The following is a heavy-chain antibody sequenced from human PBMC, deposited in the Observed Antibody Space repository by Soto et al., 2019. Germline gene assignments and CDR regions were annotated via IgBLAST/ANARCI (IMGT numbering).Heavy chain of an antibody. J-gene: IGHJ3*02. Sequence: EVQLLESGGGLVQPGGSLRLSCAASGFTFSSYAMSWVRQAPGKGLEWVSAISGSGGSTYYADSVKGRFTISRDNSKNTLYLQMNSLRAEDTAVYYCAKDREGRSYYRADAFDIWGQGTMVTVSS. D-gene: IGHD1-26*01. CDR2: ISGSGGST. V-gene: IGHV3-23*01. CDR1: GFTFSSYA. CDR3: AKDREGRSYYRADAFDI.